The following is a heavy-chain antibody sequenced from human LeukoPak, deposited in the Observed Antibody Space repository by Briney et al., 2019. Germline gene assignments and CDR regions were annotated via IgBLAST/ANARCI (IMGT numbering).Heavy chain of an antibody. D-gene: IGHD2-2*01. CDR1: GFAFSSYG. Sequence: PGGFLRLSCAASGFAFSSYGMHWVRQAPGKGLEWVAVISYDGSNKYYADSVKGRFTISRDNSKNTLYRQMNSLRAEDTAVYYCASDIVIVPAAENEGYFDYWGQGTLVTVSS. V-gene: IGHV3-30-3*01. J-gene: IGHJ4*02. CDR3: ASDIVIVPAAENEGYFDY. CDR2: ISYDGSNK.